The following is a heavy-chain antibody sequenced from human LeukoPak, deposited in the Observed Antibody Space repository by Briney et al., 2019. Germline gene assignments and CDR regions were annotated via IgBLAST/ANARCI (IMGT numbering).Heavy chain of an antibody. J-gene: IGHJ4*02. CDR1: GFTFSSYA. CDR2: ISYDGSNR. V-gene: IGHV3-30*04. Sequence: GGSLRLSCAASGFTFSSYAMHWVRQAPGKGLEWVAVISYDGSNRYYADSVKGRFTISRDNSKNTLYLQMNSLRAEDTAVYYCARDCRERWLQYGHFDYWGQGTLVTVSS. CDR3: ARDCRERWLQYGHFDY. D-gene: IGHD5-24*01.